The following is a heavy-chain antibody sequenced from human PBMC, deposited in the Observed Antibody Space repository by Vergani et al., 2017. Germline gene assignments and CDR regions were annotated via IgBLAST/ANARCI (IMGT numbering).Heavy chain of an antibody. D-gene: IGHD2-2*02. CDR3: ARDYLGYCSSTSCYTVSYYMGV. V-gene: IGHV1-46*01. J-gene: IGHJ6*03. Sequence: QVQLVQSGAEVKKPGASVKVSCKASGYTFTSYYMHWVRQAPGQGLEWMGIINPSGGSTSYAQKFQGRVTMTRDTSTSTVYMELSSLRSEDTAVYYCARDYLGYCSSTSCYTVSYYMGVWGKGTTVTVSS. CDR2: INPSGGST. CDR1: GYTFTSYY.